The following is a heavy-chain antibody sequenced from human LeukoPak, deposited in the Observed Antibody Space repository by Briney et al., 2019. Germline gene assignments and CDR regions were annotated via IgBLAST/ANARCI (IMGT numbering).Heavy chain of an antibody. CDR3: ARALGEIAVTAFYLYYDFDI. J-gene: IGHJ3*02. Sequence: ASVKVSCKASGGTFSTSAISWVRQAPGQGLEWMGGIIPFFVTPNYAQKFQGRVTITADESTSTAYMELSSLRSEDTAMYYCARALGEIAVTAFYLYYDFDIWGQGTMVTVSS. CDR2: IIPFFVTP. D-gene: IGHD4-23*01. V-gene: IGHV1-69*13. CDR1: GGTFSTSA.